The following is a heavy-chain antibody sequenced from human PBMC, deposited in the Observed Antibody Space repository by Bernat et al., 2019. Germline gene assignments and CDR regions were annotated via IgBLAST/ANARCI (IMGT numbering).Heavy chain of an antibody. J-gene: IGHJ6*03. D-gene: IGHD6-6*01. V-gene: IGHV4-59*01. CDR1: GGSISSYY. CDR3: ARGSSSIAARYYYYYMDV. Sequence: QVQLQESGPGLVKPSETLSLTCTVSGGSISSYYWSWIRQPPGKGLEWIGYIYYSGSTNYNPSLKSRVTISVDTSKNQFSLKLSSVTAADTAVYYCARGSSSIAARYYYYYMDVWGKRTTVTVSS. CDR2: IYYSGST.